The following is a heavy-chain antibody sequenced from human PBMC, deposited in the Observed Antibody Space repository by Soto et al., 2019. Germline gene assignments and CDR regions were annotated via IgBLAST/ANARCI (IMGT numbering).Heavy chain of an antibody. CDR3: ARDRDIVATILDY. V-gene: IGHV1-69*13. CDR2: IIPIFGTA. J-gene: IGHJ4*02. Sequence: ASVKVSCKASGGTFSSYAISWVRQAPGQGLEWMGGIIPIFGTANYAQKLQGRVTITADESTSTAYMELSSLRSEDTAVYYCARDRDIVATILDYWGQGTLVTVSS. D-gene: IGHD5-12*01. CDR1: GGTFSSYA.